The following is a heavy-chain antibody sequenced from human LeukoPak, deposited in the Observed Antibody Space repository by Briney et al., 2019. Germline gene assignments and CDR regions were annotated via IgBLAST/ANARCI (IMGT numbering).Heavy chain of an antibody. CDR2: IKQDGSEK. Sequence: PGGSLRLSCAASGFTFSSYWMSWVRQAPGKGLEWVANIKQDGSEKYYVDSVKGRFTISRDNAKNSLYLQMNSLRAEDTAVYYCARDLYSSGWYTARGDYWGQGTLVTVSS. CDR3: ARDLYSSGWYTARGDY. D-gene: IGHD6-19*01. J-gene: IGHJ4*02. CDR1: GFTFSSYW. V-gene: IGHV3-7*01.